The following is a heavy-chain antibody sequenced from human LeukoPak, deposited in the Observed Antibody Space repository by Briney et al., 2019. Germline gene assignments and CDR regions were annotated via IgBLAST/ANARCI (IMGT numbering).Heavy chain of an antibody. J-gene: IGHJ3*02. CDR1: GFTFRSYE. D-gene: IGHD1-26*01. V-gene: IGHV3-48*03. CDR2: ISSSGSTI. Sequence: GGSLRLSCAASGFTFRSYEMNWVRQAPGKGLEWVSYISSSGSTIYYADSVKGRFTISRDNAKNSLYLQMNSLRAEDTAVYYCASTTPRTQFAFDIWGQGTMVTVSS. CDR3: ASTTPRTQFAFDI.